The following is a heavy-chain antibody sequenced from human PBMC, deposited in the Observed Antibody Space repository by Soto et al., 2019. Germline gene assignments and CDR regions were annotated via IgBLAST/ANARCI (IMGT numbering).Heavy chain of an antibody. V-gene: IGHV3-23*01. Sequence: EVQLLESGGGLVQPGGSLRLSCAASGFTFSSYAMSWVRHAPGKGLEWVSAISGSGGSTYYADSVKGRFTISRDNSKNTLYLQMNSLRAEDTAVYYCAKAVDGLERSKTWDYWGQGTLVTVSS. CDR1: GFTFSSYA. CDR2: ISGSGGST. D-gene: IGHD1-1*01. CDR3: AKAVDGLERSKTWDY. J-gene: IGHJ4*02.